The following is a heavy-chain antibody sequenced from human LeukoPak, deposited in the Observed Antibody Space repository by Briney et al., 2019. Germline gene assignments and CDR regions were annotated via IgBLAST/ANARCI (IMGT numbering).Heavy chain of an antibody. CDR1: GFTVSSNY. Sequence: GGSLRLSCAASGFTVSSNYMSWVRQAPGKGLEWVSVIYSDGSTYYADSVKGRFTISRDNSKNTLHLQMNSLRAEDTAVYYCARDRIGDIAGAFDIWGQGTMVTVSS. D-gene: IGHD2-21*02. CDR3: ARDRIGDIAGAFDI. CDR2: IYSDGST. V-gene: IGHV3-66*01. J-gene: IGHJ3*02.